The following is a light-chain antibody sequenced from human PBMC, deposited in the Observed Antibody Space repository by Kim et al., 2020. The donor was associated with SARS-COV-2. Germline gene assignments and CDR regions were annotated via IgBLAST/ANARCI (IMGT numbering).Light chain of an antibody. CDR1: GSDVGGYSH. Sequence: GQSVTLSCTGSGSDVGGYSHVSWHQQHPGTAPNLMIYDDTQRPSGVSSRFSGTTSGNAASLTISGLQDEDEADYYCSSYTSTNTLVFGGGTQLTVL. CDR2: DDT. J-gene: IGLJ2*01. V-gene: IGLV2-14*04. CDR3: SSYTSTNTLV.